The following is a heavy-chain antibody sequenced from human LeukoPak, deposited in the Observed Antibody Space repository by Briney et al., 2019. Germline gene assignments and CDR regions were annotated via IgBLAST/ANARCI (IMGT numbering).Heavy chain of an antibody. CDR2: ISSSGSTI. V-gene: IGHV3-11*04. CDR3: ARVHGRHYYYYMDV. CDR1: GFTFSDYY. Sequence: PGGSLRLSCAASGFTFSDYYMSWIRQAPGKGLEWVSYISSSGSTIYYADSVKGRFTISRDNAKNSLYLQMNSLRAEDTAVYYRARVHGRHYYYYMDVWGKGTTVTVSS. J-gene: IGHJ6*03.